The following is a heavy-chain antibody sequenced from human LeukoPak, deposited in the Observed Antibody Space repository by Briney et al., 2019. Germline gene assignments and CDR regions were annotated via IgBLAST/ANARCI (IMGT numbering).Heavy chain of an antibody. CDR1: GFTFSTYS. CDR2: ISGSGTYI. J-gene: IGHJ3*02. Sequence: GGSLRLSCAASGFTFSTYSMTWVRQAPGKGLEWVSSISGSGTYIYYADSVKGRFTISRDNAENSLYLQMNSLETEDTAVYYCTTTYSGNSRAAFDIWGQGTMVTVSS. CDR3: TTTYSGNSRAAFDI. V-gene: IGHV3-21*03. D-gene: IGHD1-26*01.